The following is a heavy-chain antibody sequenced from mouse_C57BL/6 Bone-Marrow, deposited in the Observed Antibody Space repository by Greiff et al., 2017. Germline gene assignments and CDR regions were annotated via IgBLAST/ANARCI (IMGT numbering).Heavy chain of an antibody. CDR2: IDPEAGGT. J-gene: IGHJ3*01. CDR3: TSPFAD. CDR1: GYTFTDYE. V-gene: IGHV1-15*01. Sequence: QVQLQQSGAELVRPGASVTLSCKASGYTFTDYEMHWVKQTPVHGLEWIGAIDPEAGGTAYTQKFKGKAILTADKSSSTAYMELRGVTSGDTAVYYCTSPFADWGQGTLVTVSA.